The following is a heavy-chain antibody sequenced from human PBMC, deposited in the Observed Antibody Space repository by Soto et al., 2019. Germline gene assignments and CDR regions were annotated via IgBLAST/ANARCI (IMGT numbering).Heavy chain of an antibody. CDR3: ARVGYSSSPYGYYYGMDV. CDR1: GGTFSSYA. D-gene: IGHD6-13*01. J-gene: IGHJ6*02. Sequence: QVQLVQSGAEVKKPGSSVKVSCKASGGTFSSYAISWVRQAPGQGLEWMGGIIPIFGTANYAQKFQGRVKITADESTSTAYMELSSLRSEDTAVYYCARVGYSSSPYGYYYGMDVWGQGTTVTVSS. CDR2: IIPIFGTA. V-gene: IGHV1-69*12.